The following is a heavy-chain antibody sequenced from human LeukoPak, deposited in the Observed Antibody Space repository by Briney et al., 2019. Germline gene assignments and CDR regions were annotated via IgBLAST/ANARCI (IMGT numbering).Heavy chain of an antibody. D-gene: IGHD6-6*01. CDR3: AGCRQDYYYYYGMDV. Sequence: PSETLSLTCTVSGGSISNYYWSWVRQPPEKGLEWIGNVYYTGRTNYNPSLESRVTVSVDTSTNQFSLKLSSATAADTAVYYCAGCRQDYYYYYGMDVWGQGTTVTVSS. CDR1: GGSISNYY. J-gene: IGHJ6*02. CDR2: VYYTGRT. V-gene: IGHV4-59*01.